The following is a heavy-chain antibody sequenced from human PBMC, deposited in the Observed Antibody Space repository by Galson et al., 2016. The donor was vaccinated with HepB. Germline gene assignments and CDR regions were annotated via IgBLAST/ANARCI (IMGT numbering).Heavy chain of an antibody. CDR3: ARVRIPYDNIGYYYDY. Sequence: TLSLTCTVSGASISSGVDYWGWIRQPPGKGLEWIGYIYYSGSTYYNASLKSRLTISVDTSENQFYLKLSSVTAADTAVYYCARVRIPYDNIGYYYDYWGQGILVTVSS. D-gene: IGHD3-22*01. V-gene: IGHV4-31*03. CDR1: GASISSGVDY. J-gene: IGHJ4*02. CDR2: IYYSGST.